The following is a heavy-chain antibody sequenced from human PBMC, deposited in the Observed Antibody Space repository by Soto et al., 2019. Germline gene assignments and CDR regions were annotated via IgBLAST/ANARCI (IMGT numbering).Heavy chain of an antibody. CDR2: INAGNGNT. V-gene: IGHV1-3*01. CDR1: GYTFTSYA. Sequence: QVQLVQSGAEVKKPGASVKVSCKASGYTFTSYAMHWVRQAPGQRLEWMGWINAGNGNTKYSQKFQGRVTITRDTSASTAYMELSSLRSEDTAVYYCARYYSGWYSLDVWGQGTTVTVSS. D-gene: IGHD6-19*01. CDR3: ARYYSGWYSLDV. J-gene: IGHJ6*02.